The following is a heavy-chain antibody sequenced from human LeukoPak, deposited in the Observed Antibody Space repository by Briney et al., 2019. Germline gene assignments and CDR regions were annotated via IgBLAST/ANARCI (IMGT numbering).Heavy chain of an antibody. Sequence: PSETLSLTCTVSGGSISSTIYYWGWIRQPPGKGLEWIGSIYYSGSTYYNPSLKSRVTISVDTSKNQFSLKLSSVTAADTAVYYCARGRYCTSISCYTHWFDPWGQGTLVTVPS. CDR1: GGSISSTIYY. J-gene: IGHJ5*02. D-gene: IGHD2-2*02. CDR2: IYYSGST. CDR3: ARGRYCTSISCYTHWFDP. V-gene: IGHV4-39*07.